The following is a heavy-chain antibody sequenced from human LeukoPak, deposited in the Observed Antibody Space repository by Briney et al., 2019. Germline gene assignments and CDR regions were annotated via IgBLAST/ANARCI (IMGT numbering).Heavy chain of an antibody. CDR2: ISSSGGTI. D-gene: IGHD3-3*01. Sequence: GGSLRLSCAASGFTFSDYYMSWIRQAPGKGLEWVSYISSSGGTIYYADSVKGRFTISRDNAKNSLSLQMNSLRAEDTAVYYCARGPLRFLEWFTLFDYWGQGTLVTVSS. V-gene: IGHV3-11*04. CDR3: ARGPLRFLEWFTLFDY. J-gene: IGHJ4*02. CDR1: GFTFSDYY.